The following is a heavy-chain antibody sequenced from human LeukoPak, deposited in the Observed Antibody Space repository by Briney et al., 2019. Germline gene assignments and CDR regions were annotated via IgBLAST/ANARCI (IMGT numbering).Heavy chain of an antibody. D-gene: IGHD3-22*01. CDR3: ARNSHYYDSSGFNY. CDR1: GGSFSGYY. J-gene: IGHJ4*02. Sequence: SETLSLACAVYGGSFSGYYWSWIRQPPGKGLEWIGEINHSGSTNYNPSLKSRVTISVDTSKNQFSLKLSSVTAADTAVYYCARNSHYYDSSGFNYWGQGTLVTVSS. CDR2: INHSGST. V-gene: IGHV4-34*01.